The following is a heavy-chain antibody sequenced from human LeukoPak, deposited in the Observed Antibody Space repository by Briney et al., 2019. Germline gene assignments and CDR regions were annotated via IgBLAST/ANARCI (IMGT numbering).Heavy chain of an antibody. Sequence: SETLSLTCTASGGSISSYYWSWIRQPAGKGLEWIGRIYTSGSTNYNPSLKSRVTMSVDTSKNQFSLQLRSVTAADTAVYYCARLFSSSWYWFDPWGQGTLVTVSS. CDR1: GGSISSYY. CDR3: ARLFSSSWYWFDP. J-gene: IGHJ5*02. D-gene: IGHD6-13*01. CDR2: IYTSGST. V-gene: IGHV4-4*07.